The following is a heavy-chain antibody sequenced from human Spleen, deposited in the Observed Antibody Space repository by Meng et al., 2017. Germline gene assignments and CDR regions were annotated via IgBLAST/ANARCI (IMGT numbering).Heavy chain of an antibody. Sequence: SETLSLTCAVSGFSLSSGYYWGWVRQPPGKGREWIGNIHHSGSTYYNPSLKSRVTISVDTSKNQVSLKLSYVTAADTAVYYCARDRGGRGADWPIDSWGQGTLVTVSS. CDR2: IHHSGST. CDR1: GFSLSSGYY. D-gene: IGHD1-26*01. CDR3: ARDRGGRGADWPIDS. J-gene: IGHJ4*02. V-gene: IGHV4-38-2*02.